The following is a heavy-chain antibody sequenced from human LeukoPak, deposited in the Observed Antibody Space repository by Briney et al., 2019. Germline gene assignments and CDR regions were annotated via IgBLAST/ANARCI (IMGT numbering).Heavy chain of an antibody. CDR2: ISAYNGNT. Sequence: ASVKVSCKASGYTFTSYGISWVRQAPGQGLEWMGWISAYNGNTNYAQKLQGRVTMTTDTSTSTAYMELRSLRSDDTAVYYCARSKGDIVVVPAAILDYWGQGTLVTVSS. V-gene: IGHV1-18*01. D-gene: IGHD2-2*02. J-gene: IGHJ4*02. CDR3: ARSKGDIVVVPAAILDY. CDR1: GYTFTSYG.